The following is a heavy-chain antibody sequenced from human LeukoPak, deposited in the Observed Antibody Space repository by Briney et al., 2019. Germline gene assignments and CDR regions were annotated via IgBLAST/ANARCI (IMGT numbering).Heavy chain of an antibody. CDR1: GFIFSSYS. V-gene: IGHV3-48*01. Sequence: GGSLRLSCAASGFIFSSYSMNWVRQAPGKGLEWVSYISGASSAIFYADSVRGRFTISRDNAKNSLYLEMNSLRAEDTAVYYCATFKYPAAFDIWGQGTMVTVSP. D-gene: IGHD2-2*01. J-gene: IGHJ3*02. CDR2: ISGASSAI. CDR3: ATFKYPAAFDI.